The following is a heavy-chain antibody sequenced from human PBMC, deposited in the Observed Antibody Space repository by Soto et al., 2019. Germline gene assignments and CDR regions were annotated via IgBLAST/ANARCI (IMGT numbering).Heavy chain of an antibody. V-gene: IGHV3-15*01. CDR2: IKSKVDGSTT. CDR3: ATPRPGRHGYAY. D-gene: IGHD3-16*01. CDR1: GITLSNAW. J-gene: IGHJ4*02. Sequence: GGSLRLSCAGSGITLSNAWMTWVRQAPGKGLEWVGRIKSKVDGSTTEYGSPVKDRFIISRDDSENTLDLQMHSLKVEDTAVYYFATPRPGRHGYAYWCQGLRVTVSS.